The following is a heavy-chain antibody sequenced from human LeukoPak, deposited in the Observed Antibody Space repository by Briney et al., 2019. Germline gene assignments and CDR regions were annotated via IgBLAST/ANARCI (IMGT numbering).Heavy chain of an antibody. D-gene: IGHD2-15*01. V-gene: IGHV4-34*01. CDR3: ARDARGGALYYYYYGMDV. Sequence: SETLSLTCAVYGGSFSGYYWSWIRQPPGKGLEWIGEINHSGSTNYNPSLKSRVTISVDTSKNQFSLKLSSVTAADTAVYYCARDARGGALYYYYYGMDVWGQGTTVTVSS. CDR2: INHSGST. CDR1: GGSFSGYY. J-gene: IGHJ6*02.